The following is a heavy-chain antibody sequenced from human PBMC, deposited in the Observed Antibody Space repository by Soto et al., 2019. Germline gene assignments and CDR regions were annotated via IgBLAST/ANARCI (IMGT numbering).Heavy chain of an antibody. CDR3: AKGRGGSGSLTPRVDF. J-gene: IGHJ4*02. CDR1: GFTFNNYA. CDR2: ISGGGDTT. Sequence: EVQLLESGGGLVQPGGSLRLSCAASGFTFNNYAMTWVRPAPGKGLEWVSAISGGGDTTSSADSVKGRFTVSRDGSKNTRYLQMSSLRAEDTALYYCAKGRGGSGSLTPRVDFWGQGTLVTVSS. V-gene: IGHV3-23*01. D-gene: IGHD3-10*01.